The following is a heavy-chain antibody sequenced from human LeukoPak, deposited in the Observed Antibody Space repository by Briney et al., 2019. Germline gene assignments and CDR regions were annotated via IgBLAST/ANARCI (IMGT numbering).Heavy chain of an antibody. V-gene: IGHV1-2*02. Sequence: GASVKVSCKASGYTLTDYYMHWVRQAPGQGLEWMGWINPNSGDTNYAEKFQGRVTMTRDTSISTAYMELSRLRSDDTAVYYCARGVVPARYYYYYGMDVWGQGTTVTVSS. D-gene: IGHD2-2*01. CDR1: GYTLTDYY. J-gene: IGHJ6*02. CDR2: INPNSGDT. CDR3: ARGVVPARYYYYYGMDV.